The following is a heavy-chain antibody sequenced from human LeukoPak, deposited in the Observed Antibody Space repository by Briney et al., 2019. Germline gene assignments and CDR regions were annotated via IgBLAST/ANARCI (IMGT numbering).Heavy chain of an antibody. CDR2: INPNSGGT. V-gene: IGHV1-2*02. CDR3: ARDVLNHIDY. CDR1: GYTFTGYY. J-gene: IGHJ4*02. D-gene: IGHD1-14*01. Sequence: GASVKVSCKASGYTFTGYYMHWVRQAPGQGLEWMGWINPNSGGTNYAQKFQGRVTMTRDTSTSTVYMELSSLRSEDTAVYYCARDVLNHIDYWGQGTLVTVSS.